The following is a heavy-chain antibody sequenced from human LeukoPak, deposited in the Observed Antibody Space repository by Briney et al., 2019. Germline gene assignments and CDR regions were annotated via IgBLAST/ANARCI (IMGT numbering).Heavy chain of an antibody. CDR1: GGSISRSGYY. CDR3: ARDLRSSSSSGINYYGMDV. V-gene: IGHV4-31*03. Sequence: PSEALSLTCTVSGGSISRSGYYWSWIRQHPGKGLEWIGYIYYSGSTYYNPSLKSRVTISVDTSKNQFSLKLNSVTAADTVVYYCARDLRSSSSSGINYYGMDVWGQGTTVTVSS. D-gene: IGHD6-6*01. CDR2: IYYSGST. J-gene: IGHJ6*02.